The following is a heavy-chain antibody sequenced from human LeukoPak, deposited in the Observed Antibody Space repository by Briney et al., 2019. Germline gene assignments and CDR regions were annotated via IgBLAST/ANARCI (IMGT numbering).Heavy chain of an antibody. CDR3: ARRRYYDSSGYPGAFDI. V-gene: IGHV4-39*01. D-gene: IGHD3-22*01. J-gene: IGHJ3*02. Sequence: SETLSLTCTVSGGSISSSSYYWGWIRQPPGKGLEWIGSIYYSGSTYYNPSLKSRVTISVDTSKNQFSLKLSSVTAADTAVYYCARRRYYDSSGYPGAFDIWGQGTMVTVSS. CDR1: GGSISSSSYY. CDR2: IYYSGST.